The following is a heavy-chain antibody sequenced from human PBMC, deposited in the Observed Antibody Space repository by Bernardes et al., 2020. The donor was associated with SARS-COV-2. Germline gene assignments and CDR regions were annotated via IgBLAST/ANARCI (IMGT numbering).Heavy chain of an antibody. CDR2: FYAGGTT. J-gene: IGHJ6*02. CDR3: VGSSCGVDCYIGGLRSWDYGMDV. V-gene: IGHV4-39*01. Sequence: LSLTCTVSGGSISSSNYYWGWIRQPPGKGLEWIGSFYAGGTTYYNPSLQSRVTKSVDTSRNQFSLRLSSVTAADTAVFYCVGSSCGVDCYIGGLRSWDYGMDVWGQGTTVTVSS. D-gene: IGHD2-21*02. CDR1: GGSISSSNYY.